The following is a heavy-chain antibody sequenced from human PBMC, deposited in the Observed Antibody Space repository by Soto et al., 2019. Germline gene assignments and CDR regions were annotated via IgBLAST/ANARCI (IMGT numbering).Heavy chain of an antibody. V-gene: IGHV3-74*01. Sequence: GGSLRLSCSASGFTFSSYWMHWVRQAPGKGLVWVSRINSDGSSTSYADSVKGRFTISRDNAKNTLYLQMNSLRAEDTAVYYCAREPERGYSYSLYYYYYGMDVWGQGTTVTVS. CDR2: INSDGSST. CDR1: GFTFSSYW. D-gene: IGHD5-18*01. CDR3: AREPERGYSYSLYYYYYGMDV. J-gene: IGHJ6*02.